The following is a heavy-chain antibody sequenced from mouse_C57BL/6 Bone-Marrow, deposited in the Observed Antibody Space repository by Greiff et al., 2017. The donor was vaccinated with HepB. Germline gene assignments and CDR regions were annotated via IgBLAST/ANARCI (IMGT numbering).Heavy chain of an antibody. D-gene: IGHD1-1*01. V-gene: IGHV14-4*01. J-gene: IGHJ2*01. CDR1: GFNIKDDY. Sequence: VQLQQSGAELVRPGASVKLSCTASGFNIKDDYMHWVKQRPEQGLEWIGWIYPENGDTEYASKFQGKATITADTSSNTAYLQLSSLTSEDTAVYYCTTGHYYGSSGYWGQGTTLTVSS. CDR3: TTGHYYGSSGY. CDR2: IYPENGDT.